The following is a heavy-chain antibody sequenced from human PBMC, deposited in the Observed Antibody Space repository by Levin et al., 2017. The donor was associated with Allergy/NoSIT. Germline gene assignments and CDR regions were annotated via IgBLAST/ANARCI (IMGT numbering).Heavy chain of an antibody. CDR2: ISFNAVNK. CDR1: GFTFRSYA. J-gene: IGHJ6*02. Sequence: GESLKISCTGSGFTFRSYALHWVRQAPGKGLEWVAIISFNAVNKYYADSLRGRLTISRDNSNNTVYWEMNSLRPDDTAVYYCARSLEHFFYYYAMDVWGQGTTVTVSS. D-gene: IGHD1-1*01. CDR3: ARSLEHFFYYYAMDV. V-gene: IGHV3-30*04.